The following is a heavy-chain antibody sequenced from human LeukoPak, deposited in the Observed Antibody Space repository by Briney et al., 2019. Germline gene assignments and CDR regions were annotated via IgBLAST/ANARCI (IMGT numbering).Heavy chain of an antibody. CDR2: IYWDDDK. CDR3: AHIEEGFGQNWFDP. J-gene: IGHJ5*02. Sequence: SGPTLVKPTQTLTLTCTFSGFSLSTSGVGGGWIRQPPGKALEWLALIYWDDDKRYSPSLKSRLTITKDTYKNQVVLTLTNMDPVDTATYYCAHIEEGFGQNWFDPWGQGTLVTVSS. CDR1: GFSLSTSGVG. V-gene: IGHV2-5*02. D-gene: IGHD3-10*01.